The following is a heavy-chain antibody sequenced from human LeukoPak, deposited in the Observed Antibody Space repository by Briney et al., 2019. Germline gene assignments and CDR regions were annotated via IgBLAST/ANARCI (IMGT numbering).Heavy chain of an antibody. D-gene: IGHD3-10*01. CDR1: GFTFSSYS. CDR3: ARPMVRGLYYYYGMDV. CDR2: ISSSSSTI. J-gene: IGHJ6*02. Sequence: GGSLRLSCAASGFTFSSYSMNWVRQAPGKGLEWVSYISSSSSTIYYADSVKGRFTISRDNAKNSLYLQMNSLRAEDTAVYYCARPMVRGLYYYYGMDVWGQGATVTVSS. V-gene: IGHV3-48*01.